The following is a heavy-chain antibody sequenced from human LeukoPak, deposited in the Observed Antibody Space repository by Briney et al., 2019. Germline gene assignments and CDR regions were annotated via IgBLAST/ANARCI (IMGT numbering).Heavy chain of an antibody. V-gene: IGHV1-2*02. D-gene: IGHD3-10*01. CDR2: INPNSGGT. CDR3: ARASLLVRGAPIPKY. Sequence: ASVTVSCKASGYTFTDYYMHWVRQAPGQGLEWMGWINPNSGGTNYAQKFQGRVTITRDTSISTAYMELNRLRSDDTAVYYCARASLLVRGAPIPKYWGQGTLVTVSS. J-gene: IGHJ4*02. CDR1: GYTFTDYY.